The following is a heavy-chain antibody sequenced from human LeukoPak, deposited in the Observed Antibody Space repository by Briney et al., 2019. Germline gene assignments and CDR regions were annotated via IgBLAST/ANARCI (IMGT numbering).Heavy chain of an antibody. CDR3: AKDYWNDVYFDY. D-gene: IGHD1-1*01. CDR2: ISGSGGST. Sequence: PGGSLRLSCAASGFTFSSYAMSWVRQAPGKGLEWVSAISGSGGSTYYADSVKGRFTISRDNSRNTLYLQMNSLRAEDTAVYYCAKDYWNDVYFDYWGQGTLVTVSS. CDR1: GFTFSSYA. V-gene: IGHV3-23*01. J-gene: IGHJ4*02.